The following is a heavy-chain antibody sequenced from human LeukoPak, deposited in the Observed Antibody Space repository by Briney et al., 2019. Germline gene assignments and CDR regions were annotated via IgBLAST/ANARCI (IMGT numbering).Heavy chain of an antibody. D-gene: IGHD3-22*01. CDR3: AREGTLDSSGYYLGY. Sequence: SETLSLTCTVSGGSIVNYYWSWIRQPAGKGLEWIGRIHTSESTNYNPSLKSRVTISVDTSKNQFSLKLSSVTAADTAVYYCAREGTLDSSGYYLGYWGQGNLVTVSS. J-gene: IGHJ4*02. V-gene: IGHV4-4*07. CDR2: IHTSEST. CDR1: GGSIVNYY.